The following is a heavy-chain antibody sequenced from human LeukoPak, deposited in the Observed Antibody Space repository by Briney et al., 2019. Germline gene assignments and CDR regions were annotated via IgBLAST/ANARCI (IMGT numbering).Heavy chain of an antibody. D-gene: IGHD1-1*01. CDR1: EFTFSNYA. CDR3: ASERSRYTDFDY. J-gene: IGHJ4*02. CDR2: ISYDGSTK. Sequence: PGRSLRLSCAASEFTFSNYAVHWVRQAPGKGLEWVTAISYDGSTKFYAYSVKGRFTISSDNPKNTLYLQMNSLRVEDTALYYCASERSRYTDFDYWGQGTLVTVSS. V-gene: IGHV3-30*04.